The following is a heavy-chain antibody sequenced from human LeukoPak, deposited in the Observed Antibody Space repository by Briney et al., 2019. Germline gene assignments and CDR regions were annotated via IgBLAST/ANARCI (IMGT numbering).Heavy chain of an antibody. CDR3: ARDRYSFAIRGEDAFDV. J-gene: IGHJ3*01. CDR1: GYTSSSYG. D-gene: IGHD3-16*01. CDR2: ISAYNGNT. Sequence: ASVKVSCKASGYTSSSYGISWVRQAPGQGLEWMAWISAYNGNTNSAQKFQDRVTATTDTSTSTAYIELRSLRPDDTGVYFCARDRYSFAIRGEDAFDVWGQGTMVIVSS. V-gene: IGHV1-18*01.